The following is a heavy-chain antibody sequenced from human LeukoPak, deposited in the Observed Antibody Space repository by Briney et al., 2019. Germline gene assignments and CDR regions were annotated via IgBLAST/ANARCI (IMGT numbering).Heavy chain of an antibody. Sequence: TSETLSLTCTVSGGSISSYYWSWIRQPPGKGLEWIGDIYYSGSTNYNPSLKSRVTISVDTSKNQFSLKLSSVTAADTSVYYCARGGVRGFDYWGQGTLVTVSS. J-gene: IGHJ4*02. CDR2: IYYSGST. D-gene: IGHD3-10*01. V-gene: IGHV4-59*01. CDR1: GGSISSYY. CDR3: ARGGVRGFDY.